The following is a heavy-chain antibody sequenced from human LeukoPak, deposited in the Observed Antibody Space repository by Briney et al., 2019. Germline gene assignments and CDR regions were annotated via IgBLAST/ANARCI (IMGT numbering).Heavy chain of an antibody. V-gene: IGHV3-21*01. J-gene: IGHJ4*02. CDR1: GFTLSTYS. D-gene: IGHD3-10*01. CDR3: ARVGFREYYFDY. Sequence: PGGSLRLSCAPSGFTLSTYSMNWVRQAPGKGLEWVSSISSSGSYIYYADSVKGRFTISRDNANNSPYLQMNSLRAEDTAVYYCARVGFREYYFDYWGQGTLVTVSS. CDR2: ISSSGSYI.